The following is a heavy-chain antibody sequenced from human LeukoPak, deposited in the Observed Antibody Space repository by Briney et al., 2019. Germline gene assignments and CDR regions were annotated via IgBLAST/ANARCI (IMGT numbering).Heavy chain of an antibody. V-gene: IGHV3-11*01. D-gene: IGHD6-19*01. Sequence: GGSLRLSCAASGFIFSDYYMSWIRQAPGKGLEWISYISSSGSTIYYADSVKGRFTISRDNAKNSLYLQINSLRAEDTAVYYCARDLFGQWLLDYWGQGTLVTVSS. J-gene: IGHJ4*02. CDR1: GFIFSDYY. CDR2: ISSSGSTI. CDR3: ARDLFGQWLLDY.